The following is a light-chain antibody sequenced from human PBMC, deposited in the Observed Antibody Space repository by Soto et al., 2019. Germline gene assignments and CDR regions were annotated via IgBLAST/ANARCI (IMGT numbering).Light chain of an antibody. Sequence: DVQITQSPCTLASSVGERVAGTGRASQSMGRSLAWYHHQPGKPPKLLIYQASSLEGGVPSRFRGSGSEREFTLTISSLQPEDFATYYCQQYLSYPWTFGQGTKVDIK. CDR2: QAS. CDR1: QSMGRS. J-gene: IGKJ1*01. V-gene: IGKV1-5*03. CDR3: QQYLSYPWT.